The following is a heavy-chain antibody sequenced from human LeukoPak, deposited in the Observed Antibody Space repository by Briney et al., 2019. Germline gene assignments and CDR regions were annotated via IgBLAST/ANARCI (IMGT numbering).Heavy chain of an antibody. CDR3: ASRGLRIDTAMVLYYGMDV. CDR1: GGTFSSYA. Sequence: GASVKVSCKASGGTFSSYAISWVRQAPGQGLEWMGGIIPIFGTANYAQKFQGRVTITADESTSTAYMELSSLRSEDTAVYYCASRGLRIDTAMVLYYGMDVWGQGTTVIVSS. CDR2: IIPIFGTA. J-gene: IGHJ6*02. D-gene: IGHD5-18*01. V-gene: IGHV1-69*13.